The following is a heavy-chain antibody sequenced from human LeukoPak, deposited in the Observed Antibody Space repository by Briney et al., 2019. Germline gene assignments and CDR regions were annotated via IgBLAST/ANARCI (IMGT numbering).Heavy chain of an antibody. D-gene: IGHD3-22*01. V-gene: IGHV1-69*01. CDR2: IIPIFGTA. Sequence: SVKVSCKASGYTFTGSYMHWVRQAPGQGLEWMGGIIPIFGTANYAQKFQGRVTITADESTSTAYMDLSSLRSEDTAVYYCARAGYYDSSGYSVYYFDYWGQGTLVTVSS. J-gene: IGHJ4*02. CDR1: GYTFTGSY. CDR3: ARAGYYDSSGYSVYYFDY.